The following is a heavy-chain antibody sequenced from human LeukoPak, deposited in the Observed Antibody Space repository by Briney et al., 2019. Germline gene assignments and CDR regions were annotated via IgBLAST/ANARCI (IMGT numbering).Heavy chain of an antibody. CDR1: GFTFSSYW. V-gene: IGHV3-74*01. J-gene: IGHJ1*01. Sequence: GGSQRLSCAASGFTFSSYWMHWVRQAPGKGLVWVSRIKSDGSSTSYADSVKGRFTISRDNAKNTLYLQMNSLRPEDTAVYYCARNDYLQDWGQGTLVTVPS. CDR2: IKSDGSST. CDR3: ARNDYLQD.